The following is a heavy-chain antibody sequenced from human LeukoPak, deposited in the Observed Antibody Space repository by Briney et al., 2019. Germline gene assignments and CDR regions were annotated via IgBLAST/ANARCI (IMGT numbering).Heavy chain of an antibody. D-gene: IGHD2-2*01. V-gene: IGHV4-34*01. J-gene: IGHJ5*02. CDR1: GGSFSGYY. CDR3: ARVKGYQLPDNWFDP. CDR2: SNRSGST. Sequence: SEAMSLTSAGYGGSFSGYYWSWIRQPPGKGVEWIGGSNRSGSTNYHPALKRRATLSVDTSKNQCSLTLSSVTAADTPVYYCARVKGYQLPDNWFDPWGQRTLVTVSS.